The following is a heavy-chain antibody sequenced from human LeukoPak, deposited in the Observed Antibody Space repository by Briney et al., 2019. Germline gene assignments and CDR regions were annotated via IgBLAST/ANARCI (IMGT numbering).Heavy chain of an antibody. D-gene: IGHD5-18*01. J-gene: IGHJ5*02. CDR1: GGSFSGYY. V-gene: IGHV4-59*08. CDR2: IYYSGST. CDR3: ARNVDTAMARFDP. Sequence: PSETLSLTCAVYGGSFSGYYWSWIRQPPGKGLEWIGYIYYSGSTNYNPSLKSRVTISVDTSKNQFSLKLSSVTAADTAVYYCARNVDTAMARFDPWGQGTLVTVSS.